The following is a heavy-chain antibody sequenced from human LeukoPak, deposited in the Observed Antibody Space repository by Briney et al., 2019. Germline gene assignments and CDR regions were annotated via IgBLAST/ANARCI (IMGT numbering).Heavy chain of an antibody. V-gene: IGHV3-30*02. J-gene: IGHJ6*02. Sequence: PGGSLRLSCAASGFTFSSYGMHWVRQAPGKGLEWVAVIWYDESNKNYADSVKGRFTISRDNSKNTLYLQMNSLRAEDTAVYYCAKVYLPKGHFGMDVWGQGTTVTVSS. D-gene: IGHD3-9*01. CDR3: AKVYLPKGHFGMDV. CDR1: GFTFSSYG. CDR2: IWYDESNK.